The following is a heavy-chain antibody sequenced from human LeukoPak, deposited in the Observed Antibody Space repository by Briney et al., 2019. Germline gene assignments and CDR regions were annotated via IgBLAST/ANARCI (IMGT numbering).Heavy chain of an antibody. CDR2: ISYEGRNK. CDR1: GFTFSSYG. Sequence: PGRSLRLSCAASGFTFSSYGMDWVRQAAGKGLEWVAFISYEGRNKIYADSVKGRFTITRDKSKNTMYMQMNTLRAEDPAVYYCAREGGFCSNSVCYSSCYFDLWGRGTLVTVSS. V-gene: IGHV3-30*04. J-gene: IGHJ2*01. D-gene: IGHD2-8*01. CDR3: AREGGFCSNSVCYSSCYFDL.